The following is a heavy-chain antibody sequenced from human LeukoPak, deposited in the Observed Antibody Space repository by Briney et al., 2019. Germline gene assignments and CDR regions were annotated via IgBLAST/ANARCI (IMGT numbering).Heavy chain of an antibody. V-gene: IGHV4-4*07. J-gene: IGHJ5*02. CDR3: ARRGHIEYSSSSRWFDP. Sequence: SETLSLICTVSGGSIVSHYWNWIRQPAGMGLEWIGRFYASGTTNTSPSLKSRVTMSVDTSKNQFSLKLSSVTAADTAVYYCARRGHIEYSSSSRWFDPWGQGTLVTVSS. CDR1: GGSIVSHY. D-gene: IGHD6-6*01. CDR2: FYASGTT.